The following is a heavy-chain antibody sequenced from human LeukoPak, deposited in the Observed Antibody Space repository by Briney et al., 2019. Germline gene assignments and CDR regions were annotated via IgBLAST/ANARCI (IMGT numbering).Heavy chain of an antibody. CDR1: GGSISSSSYY. Sequence: SETLSLTCTVSGGSISSSSYYWGWIRQPPGKGLDWIESIYYSGSTYYNPSLKSRVTISIDMSKNQFSLRLSSVTAADTAFYYCARQCSSISCPIDYWGQGNLVTVSS. V-gene: IGHV4-39*01. J-gene: IGHJ4*02. D-gene: IGHD2-2*01. CDR3: ARQCSSISCPIDY. CDR2: IYYSGST.